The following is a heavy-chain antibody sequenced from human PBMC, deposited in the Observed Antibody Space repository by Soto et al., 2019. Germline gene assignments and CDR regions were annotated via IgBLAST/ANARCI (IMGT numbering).Heavy chain of an antibody. Sequence: SETLSLTCTVSGGSIISISSYWVLIRQPPGKGLEWIGNVYYSGSTYSNPSLKSRLTISADTSKNQFSLKLSSVTAADTAVYYCARHHPVAVTITGYDYPGQRTLFPVAS. J-gene: IGHJ4*01. D-gene: IGHD6-19*01. CDR1: GGSIISISSY. CDR2: VYYSGST. CDR3: ARHHPVAVTITGYDY. V-gene: IGHV4-39*01.